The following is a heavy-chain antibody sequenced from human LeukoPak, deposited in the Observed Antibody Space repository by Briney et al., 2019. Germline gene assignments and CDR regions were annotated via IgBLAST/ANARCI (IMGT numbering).Heavy chain of an antibody. D-gene: IGHD3-10*01. CDR2: IIPILGIA. J-gene: IGHJ4*02. V-gene: IGHV1-69*04. CDR3: ARADVLLWFGELRGDFDY. Sequence: SVKVSCKASGGTFSSYAISWVRQAPGQGLEWMGRIIPILGIANYAQKFQGRVTITADKSTSTAYMELSSLRSEDTAVYYCARADVLLWFGELRGDFDYWGQGTLVTVSS. CDR1: GGTFSSYA.